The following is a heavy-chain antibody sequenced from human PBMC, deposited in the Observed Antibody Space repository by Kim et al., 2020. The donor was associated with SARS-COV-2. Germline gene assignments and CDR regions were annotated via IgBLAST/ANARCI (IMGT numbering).Heavy chain of an antibody. CDR3: AKDVDYYGSGSWFDY. Sequence: GGSLRLSCAASGFTFSSYAMSWVRQAPGKGLEWVSAISGSGGSTYYADSVKGRFTISRDNSKNTLYLQMNSLRAEDTAVYYCAKDVDYYGSGSWFDYWGQGTLVTVSS. CDR2: ISGSGGST. V-gene: IGHV3-23*01. CDR1: GFTFSSYA. D-gene: IGHD3-10*01. J-gene: IGHJ4*02.